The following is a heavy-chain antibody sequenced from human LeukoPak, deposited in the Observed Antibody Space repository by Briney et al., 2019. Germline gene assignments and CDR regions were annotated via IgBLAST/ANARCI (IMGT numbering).Heavy chain of an antibody. V-gene: IGHV3-48*04. CDR3: ARESGYCSSTSCSNWFDP. Sequence: GGSLRLSCAASGFTFSSYSMNWVRQAPGKGLEWVSYISSSSSTIYYADSVKGRFTISRDNAKNSLYLQMNSLRAEDTAVYYCARESGYCSSTSCSNWFDPWGQGTLVTVSS. D-gene: IGHD2-2*03. CDR2: ISSSSSTI. J-gene: IGHJ5*02. CDR1: GFTFSSYS.